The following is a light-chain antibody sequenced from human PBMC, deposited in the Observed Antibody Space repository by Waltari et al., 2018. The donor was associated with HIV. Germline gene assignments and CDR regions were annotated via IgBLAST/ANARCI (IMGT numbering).Light chain of an antibody. CDR2: DND. J-gene: IGLJ3*02. V-gene: IGLV1-51*01. CDR3: GTWDRSLGGGV. CDR1: SANIRTDY. Sequence: QSVLTQPPSVSAAPGQKVAIPCSVSSANIRTDYLSWYQHVPGSAPKLLIYDNDKRPSGTPDRFSGSKSGTSATLDITGLQTGDGADYYCGTWDRSLGGGVFGGGTKLTVL.